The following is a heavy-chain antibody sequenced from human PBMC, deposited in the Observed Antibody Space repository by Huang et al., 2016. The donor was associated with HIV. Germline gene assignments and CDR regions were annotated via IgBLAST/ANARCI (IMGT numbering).Heavy chain of an antibody. CDR2: IGSSSSDI. Sequence: EVQLVESGGGLVKPGGSLRLSCVASGFTFTNYAMNWVRQGAGKGLGWVSAIGSSSSDIYSADSVKGRFTISRDDAKNSRYLQMNSLRAEDTAVYYCARPQGDKVRGIIRSYYYYYGMDVWGRGTTVTVSS. CDR3: ARPQGDKVRGIIRSYYYYYGMDV. J-gene: IGHJ6*02. V-gene: IGHV3-21*06. D-gene: IGHD3-10*01. CDR1: GFTFTNYA.